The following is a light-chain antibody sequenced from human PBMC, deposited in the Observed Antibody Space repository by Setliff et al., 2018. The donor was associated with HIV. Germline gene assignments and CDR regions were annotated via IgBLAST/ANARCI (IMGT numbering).Light chain of an antibody. Sequence: QSVLTQPPSASGSPGQSVAISCTGTSGDIGSHNHVSWYQQYPGKAPKLMIYELSQRPSGVPDRFSGSKSGNTASLTVSGLQAEDEADYYCASYAGDGVHDIYVFGTGTKV. CDR2: ELS. CDR1: SGDIGSHNH. V-gene: IGLV2-8*01. CDR3: ASYAGDGVHDIYV. J-gene: IGLJ1*01.